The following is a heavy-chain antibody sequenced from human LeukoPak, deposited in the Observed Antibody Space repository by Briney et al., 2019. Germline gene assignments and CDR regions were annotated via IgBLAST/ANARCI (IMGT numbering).Heavy chain of an antibody. V-gene: IGHV1-69*13. J-gene: IGHJ4*02. CDR3: ARTSTPQWLGPYYFDY. D-gene: IGHD6-19*01. Sequence: GASVKVSCKASGGTFSSYAISWVRQAPGQGLEWMGGIIPIFGTANYAQKFQGRVTITADESTSTAYMELSSLRSEDTAVYYCARTSTPQWLGPYYFDYWGQGTLVTVSS. CDR2: IIPIFGTA. CDR1: GGTFSSYA.